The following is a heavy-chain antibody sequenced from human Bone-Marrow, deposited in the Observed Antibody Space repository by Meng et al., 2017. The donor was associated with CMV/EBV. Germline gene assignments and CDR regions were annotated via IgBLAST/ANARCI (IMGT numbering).Heavy chain of an antibody. CDR2: ISSSGSTI. D-gene: IGHD1-26*01. CDR1: GFTFSDYY. Sequence: GESLKISCAASGFTFSDYYMSWIRQAPGKGLEWVSYISSSGSTIYYADSVKGRFTISRDNAKNSLYLQMNSLRAEDTAVYYCAREKWELLMEWGFDYWGQGPLVTLYS. V-gene: IGHV3-11*04. CDR3: AREKWELLMEWGFDY. J-gene: IGHJ4*02.